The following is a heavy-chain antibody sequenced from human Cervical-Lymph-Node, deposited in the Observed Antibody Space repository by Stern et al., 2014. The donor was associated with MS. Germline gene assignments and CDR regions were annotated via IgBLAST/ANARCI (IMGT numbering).Heavy chain of an antibody. CDR1: GGSISSGSYY. CDR3: ARGDRN. D-gene: IGHD2-15*01. CDR2: TYTGGGT. Sequence: VQLVQSGPGLVKPSQTLSLTCTASGGSISSGSYYWSWIRQPAGKGLGGIGCTYTGGGTTYTPPHKGRGTISVDLSKPNFSQKVSFVTAADTAVYYCARGDRNWGQGTLVTVSS. J-gene: IGHJ4*02. V-gene: IGHV4-61*02.